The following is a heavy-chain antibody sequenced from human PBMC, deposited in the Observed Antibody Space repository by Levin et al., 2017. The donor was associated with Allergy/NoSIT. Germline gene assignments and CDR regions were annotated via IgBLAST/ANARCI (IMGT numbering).Heavy chain of an antibody. CDR3: ARVNWNYSPDYYYYYGMDV. V-gene: IGHV3-48*02. Sequence: GGSLRLSCAASGFTFSSYSMNWVRQAPGKGLEWVSYISSSSSTIYYADSVKGRFTISRDNAKNSLYLQMNSLRDEDTAVYYCARVNWNYSPDYYYYYGMDVWGQGTTVTVSS. J-gene: IGHJ6*02. CDR1: GFTFSSYS. D-gene: IGHD1-7*01. CDR2: ISSSSSTI.